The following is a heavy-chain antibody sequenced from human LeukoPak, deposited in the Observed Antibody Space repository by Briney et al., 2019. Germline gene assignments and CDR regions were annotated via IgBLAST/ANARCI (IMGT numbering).Heavy chain of an antibody. CDR3: ATGRSCATCYLPDY. D-gene: IGHD2-2*01. CDR1: GFTFSSYW. CDR2: INQDGGEK. J-gene: IGHJ4*02. Sequence: GGSLRLSCAASGFTFSSYWMSWVRQAPGKGLEWVANINQDGGEKYFVDSVKGRFTISRDNAKNSLYLQMNSLRAEDTAVYHCATGRSCATCYLPDYWGQGTLVTVSS. V-gene: IGHV3-7*01.